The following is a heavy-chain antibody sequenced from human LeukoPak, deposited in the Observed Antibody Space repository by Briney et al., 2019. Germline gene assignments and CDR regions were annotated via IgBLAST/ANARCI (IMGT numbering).Heavy chain of an antibody. V-gene: IGHV5-51*01. CDR1: GYIFTNYW. D-gene: IGHD3-10*01. J-gene: IGHJ4*02. CDR2: IYPADSDT. CDR3: ARQSRDGSKTRGYFFDY. Sequence: GESLKISCQVSGYIFTNYWLGWVRQMPGKGLESMGIIYPADSDTTYSPSFQGQVTISADKSINTVYLQWSSLKASDTAMYYCARQSRDGSKTRGYFFDYWGQGILVTVSS.